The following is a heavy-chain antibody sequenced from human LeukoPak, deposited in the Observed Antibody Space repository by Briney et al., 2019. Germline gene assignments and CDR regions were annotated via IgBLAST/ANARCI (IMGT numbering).Heavy chain of an antibody. Sequence: ASVKVSCKASGYTLTSYDINWVRQATGQGLEWMGWMNPNSGNTGYAQKFQGRVTMTRNTSISTAYMELSSLRSEDTAVYYCARGDIVVVPAAIPYYYGMDVWGQGTTVTVSS. CDR1: GYTLTSYD. CDR2: MNPNSGNT. D-gene: IGHD2-2*02. CDR3: ARGDIVVVPAAIPYYYGMDV. V-gene: IGHV1-8*01. J-gene: IGHJ6*02.